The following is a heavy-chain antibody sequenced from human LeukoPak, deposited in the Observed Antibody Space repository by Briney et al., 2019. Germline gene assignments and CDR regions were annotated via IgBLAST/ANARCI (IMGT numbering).Heavy chain of an antibody. J-gene: IGHJ4*02. V-gene: IGHV4-59*01. D-gene: IGHD6-19*01. CDR2: IYYSGST. CDR3: AREAQDSSGWFVDY. CDR1: GGSISSYY. Sequence: SETLSFTCTVSGGSISSYYWSWIRQPPGKGLEWIGYIYYSGSTNYNPSLKSRVTISVDTSKNQFSLKLSSVTAADTAVYYCAREAQDSSGWFVDYWGQGTLVTVSS.